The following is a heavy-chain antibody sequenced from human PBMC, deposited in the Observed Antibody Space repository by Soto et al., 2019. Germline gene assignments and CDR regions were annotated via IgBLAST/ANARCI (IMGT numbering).Heavy chain of an antibody. CDR1: GYTFSDYG. J-gene: IGHJ4*02. V-gene: IGHV1-3*01. Sequence: QVHLVQSGAEVKTPGASVTISCKASGYTFSDYGIHWIRQAPGQRPEWLGWILCLNDRKEYSQKFRGRISLTRDTSASTAYMDLSRLRSEDTAVYYCARGRRTCTEKTCYTDFDFWGQGSLVSVFS. CDR2: ILCLNDRK. D-gene: IGHD2-2*02. CDR3: ARGRRTCTEKTCYTDFDF.